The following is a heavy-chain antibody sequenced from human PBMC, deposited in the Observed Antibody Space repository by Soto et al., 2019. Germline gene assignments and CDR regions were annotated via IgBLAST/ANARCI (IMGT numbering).Heavy chain of an antibody. CDR3: ARERSDCIRTDCYVGGEVDH. CDR2: ISAYNGNT. Sequence: QVQLVQSGAEVKKPGASVKVSCKASGYTFNSYGISWVRQAPGQGLEWMGWISAYNGNTNYAEKLQGRVTMTTDTSTSTAYMELRSLRSDDTAVYYCARERSDCIRTDCYVGGEVDHWGQGTLVTVSS. D-gene: IGHD2-2*01. J-gene: IGHJ5*02. CDR1: GYTFNSYG. V-gene: IGHV1-18*01.